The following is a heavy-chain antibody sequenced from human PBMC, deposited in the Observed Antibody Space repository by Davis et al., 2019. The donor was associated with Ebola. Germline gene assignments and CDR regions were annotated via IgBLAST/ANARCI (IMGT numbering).Heavy chain of an antibody. CDR3: AKWGCSGGSCYGIDY. J-gene: IGHJ4*02. V-gene: IGHV1-69*04. CDR2: IIPILGIA. D-gene: IGHD2-15*01. Sequence: AASVKVSCKASGYTFTSYGISWVRQAPGQGLEWMGRIIPILGIANYAQKFQGRVTITADKSTSTAYMELSSLRSEDTAVYYCAKWGCSGGSCYGIDYWGQGTLVTVSS. CDR1: GYTFTSYG.